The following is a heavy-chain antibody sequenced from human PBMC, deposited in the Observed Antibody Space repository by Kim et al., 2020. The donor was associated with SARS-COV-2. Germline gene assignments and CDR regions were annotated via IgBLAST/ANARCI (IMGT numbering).Heavy chain of an antibody. CDR2: INTDGTTT. D-gene: IGHD6-19*01. Sequence: GGSLRLSCAASGFSFITYWMHWVRQAPGKGLVWVSRINTDGTTTTYADSVKGRFTISRDNAKNTLYLQMNSLRAEDTAVYYCATTPGIAVAGISRWGQGTLVTVSS. V-gene: IGHV3-74*01. CDR1: GFSFITYW. J-gene: IGHJ4*02. CDR3: ATTPGIAVAGISR.